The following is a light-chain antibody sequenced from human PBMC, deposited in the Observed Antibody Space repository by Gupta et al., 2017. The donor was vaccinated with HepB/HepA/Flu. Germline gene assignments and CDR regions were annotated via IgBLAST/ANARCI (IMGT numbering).Light chain of an antibody. CDR2: DSS. CDR1: QDITNY. V-gene: IGKV1-33*01. J-gene: IGKJ5*01. CDR3: QQFDNLPIT. Sequence: DIQMTQSPSSLSASVGDRITISCQASQDITNYLHWYQQKPGKAPELLIYDSSNLETGVPSRFSGSGSGTHLTLTSNSLQPEDIATYYCQQFDNLPITFGQGTRLEMK.